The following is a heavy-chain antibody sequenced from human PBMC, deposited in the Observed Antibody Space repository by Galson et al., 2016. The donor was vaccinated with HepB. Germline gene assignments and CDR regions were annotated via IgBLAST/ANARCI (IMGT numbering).Heavy chain of an antibody. D-gene: IGHD6-19*01. J-gene: IGHJ4*02. V-gene: IGHV5-51*01. CDR3: ARREKGYNSDYFGY. CDR2: IYPGDSDS. CDR1: GSSFTTYW. Sequence: QSGAEVKKPGESLKISCKVSGSSFTTYWIAWVRQVPGKGLEWMGTIYPGDSDSRYSPSFQGHVTMSVDNSFSSAYLQWSSLKASDTAMYYCARREKGYNSDYFGYWGQGTLVTVSS.